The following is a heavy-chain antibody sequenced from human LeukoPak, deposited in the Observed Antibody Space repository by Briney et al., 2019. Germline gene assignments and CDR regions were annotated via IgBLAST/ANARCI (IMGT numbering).Heavy chain of an antibody. CDR1: GYTFTSYY. V-gene: IGHV1-24*01. CDR2: FDPEDGET. D-gene: IGHD4-17*01. J-gene: IGHJ3*02. Sequence: GASVKVSCKASGYTFTSYYMPWVRQAPGKGLEWMGGFDPEDGETIYAQKFQGRVTMTEDTSTDTAYMELSSLRSEDTAVYYCAAVGDYVGAFDIWGQGTMVTVSS. CDR3: AAVGDYVGAFDI.